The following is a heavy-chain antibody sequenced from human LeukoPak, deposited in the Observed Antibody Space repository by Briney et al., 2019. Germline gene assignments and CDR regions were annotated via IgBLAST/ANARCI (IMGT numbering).Heavy chain of an antibody. D-gene: IGHD3-3*01. Sequence: SETLSLTCTVSGGSTSNYFCTWLRQSAGKGLEWIGRIHTSGSTNYNPSLKSRVSMSVDASKNQFSLKLSSVTAADTAVYYCARDPEGHGYYFDYWGQGALVTVSS. CDR2: IHTSGST. CDR3: ARDPEGHGYYFDY. CDR1: GGSTSNYF. J-gene: IGHJ4*02. V-gene: IGHV4-4*07.